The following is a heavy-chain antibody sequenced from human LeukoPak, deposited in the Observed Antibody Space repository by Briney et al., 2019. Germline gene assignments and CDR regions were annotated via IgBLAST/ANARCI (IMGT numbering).Heavy chain of an antibody. CDR3: ASDRSTGWSYFDY. V-gene: IGHV3-74*01. J-gene: IGHJ4*02. CDR2: INSDGSST. Sequence: GGSLRLSCAASGFTFNTFWMSWVRQAPGKGLEWVSRINSDGSSTSYADSVKGRFTISRDNAKNTLYLQMNSLRAEDTAVYYCASDRSTGWSYFDYWGQGTLVTVSS. D-gene: IGHD3-9*01. CDR1: GFTFNTFW.